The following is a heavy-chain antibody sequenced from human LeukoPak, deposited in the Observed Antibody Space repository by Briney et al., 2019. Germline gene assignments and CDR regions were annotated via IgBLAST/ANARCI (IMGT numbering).Heavy chain of an antibody. CDR3: ARGFGLNYYDSSGYYSMDY. CDR2: INHSGST. D-gene: IGHD3-22*01. V-gene: IGHV4-34*01. CDR1: GGSFSGYY. Sequence: SETLSLTCGVYGGSFSGYYWSWIRQPPGKGLEWIGEINHSGSTNYNPSLKSRVTISVDTSKNQFSLKLSSVTAADTAVYYCARGFGLNYYDSSGYYSMDYWGQGTLVTVSS. J-gene: IGHJ4*02.